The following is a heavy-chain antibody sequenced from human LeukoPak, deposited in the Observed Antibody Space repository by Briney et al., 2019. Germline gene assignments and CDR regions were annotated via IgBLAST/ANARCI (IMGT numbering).Heavy chain of an antibody. Sequence: PGGSLRLSCAASGFTFSSYWMSWVRQAPGKGLEWVANIKQDGSEKYYVDSVKGRFTISRDNSKNMLYLQMNSLGTEDTAVYYCAKDRWGAVASFDYWGQGTLVTVSS. V-gene: IGHV3-7*01. CDR1: GFTFSSYW. CDR2: IKQDGSEK. CDR3: AKDRWGAVASFDY. D-gene: IGHD6-19*01. J-gene: IGHJ4*02.